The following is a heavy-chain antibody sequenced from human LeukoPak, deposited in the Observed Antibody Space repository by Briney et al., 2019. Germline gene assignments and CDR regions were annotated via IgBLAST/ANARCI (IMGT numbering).Heavy chain of an antibody. CDR3: AKTMGAIDHDY. Sequence: GGCLRLSCAASGFTFSGFGMTWVRQAPGKGLEWVSGISGSGSSTYYADSVEGRFTISRDNSKNTVYLQMNSLRADDTAVYYCAKTMGAIDHDYWGQGTLVTVSS. CDR2: ISGSGSST. V-gene: IGHV3-23*01. D-gene: IGHD1-26*01. CDR1: GFTFSGFG. J-gene: IGHJ4*02.